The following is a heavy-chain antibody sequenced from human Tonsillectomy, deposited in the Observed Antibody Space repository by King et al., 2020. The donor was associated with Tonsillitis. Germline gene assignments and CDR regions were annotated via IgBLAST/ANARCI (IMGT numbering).Heavy chain of an antibody. CDR2: ISGSGGST. Sequence: DVQLVESGGGLVQPGGSLRLSCAASGFTFSSYAMSWVRQAPGKGLEWVSAISGSGGSTYYADSVKGRFTISRDNSKNTLYLQMNSLRAEDTAVYYCAKVETWRWLQFDYWYFDLWGRGTLVTVSS. J-gene: IGHJ2*01. D-gene: IGHD5-24*01. CDR1: GFTFSSYA. CDR3: AKVETWRWLQFDYWYFDL. V-gene: IGHV3-23*04.